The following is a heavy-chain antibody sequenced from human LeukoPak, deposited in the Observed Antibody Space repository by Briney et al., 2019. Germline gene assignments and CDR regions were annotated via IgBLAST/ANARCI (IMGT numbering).Heavy chain of an antibody. CDR3: AKWGAQSGSYRVVDS. V-gene: IGHV3-23*01. CDR1: GIIFRSYA. CDR2: INGDGSST. D-gene: IGHD3-10*01. J-gene: IGHJ4*02. Sequence: GGSLRLSCAASGIIFRSYAMSWVRQARGKGLEWVSAINGDGSSTYYADSVKGRFTISRDNSNNTLSLQMNSLRVEDTAVYYCAKWGAQSGSYRVVDSWGRGTLVTVSS.